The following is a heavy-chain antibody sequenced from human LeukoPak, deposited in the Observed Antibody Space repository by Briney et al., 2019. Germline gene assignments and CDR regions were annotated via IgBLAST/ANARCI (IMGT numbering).Heavy chain of an antibody. CDR3: ARDQKVSYYDSSGSLGY. V-gene: IGHV3-21*01. CDR2: ITGTSSYI. D-gene: IGHD3-22*01. CDR1: ESTFSSYT. J-gene: IGHJ4*02. Sequence: GESLRLSCAASESTFSSYTMNWVRQAPGKGLEWLSSITGTSSYIYYADSVKGRFTISRDNAKNSLYLQMNSLRAEDTAVYYCARDQKVSYYDSSGSLGYWGQGTLVTVSS.